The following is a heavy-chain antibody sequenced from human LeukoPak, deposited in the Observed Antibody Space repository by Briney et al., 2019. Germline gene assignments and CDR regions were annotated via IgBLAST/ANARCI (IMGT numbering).Heavy chain of an antibody. CDR1: GFTVSSNY. CDR2: IYSGGST. Sequence: QAGGSLRLSCAASGFTVSSNYMSWVRQAPGKGLEWVSVIYSGGSTYYADSVKGRFTISRDNSKNTLYLQMNSLRAEDTAVYYCARVRITMVRGVPHYGMDVWGQGTTVTVSS. J-gene: IGHJ6*02. V-gene: IGHV3-53*01. D-gene: IGHD3-10*01. CDR3: ARVRITMVRGVPHYGMDV.